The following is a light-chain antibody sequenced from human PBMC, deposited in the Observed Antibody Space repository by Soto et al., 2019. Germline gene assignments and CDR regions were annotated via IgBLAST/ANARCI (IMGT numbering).Light chain of an antibody. Sequence: EIVMTQSPATLSVSPGERTTLSCRASQSVRGNLAWYHQKPGQAPRLLIYGASSRATGIPARFSGSGSETEFTLPISSLQSEDFAVYYCQQYNNWPITFGQGTRLEIK. V-gene: IGKV3-15*01. J-gene: IGKJ5*01. CDR3: QQYNNWPIT. CDR2: GAS. CDR1: QSVRGN.